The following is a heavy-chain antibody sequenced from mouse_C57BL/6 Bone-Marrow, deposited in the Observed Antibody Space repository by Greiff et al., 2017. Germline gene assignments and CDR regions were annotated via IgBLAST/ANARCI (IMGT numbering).Heavy chain of an antibody. CDR1: GYSFTDYN. CDR3: ARSYYGSSWGDFDY. V-gene: IGHV1-39*01. Sequence: VQLQQSGPELVKPGASVKISCKASGYSFTDYNMNWVKQSNGKSLEWIGLINPNYGTTSYNQKFKGKATLSVDQSSSTAYMQLNSLTSEDSAVYYCARSYYGSSWGDFDYWGQGTTLTVSS. J-gene: IGHJ2*01. D-gene: IGHD1-1*01. CDR2: INPNYGTT.